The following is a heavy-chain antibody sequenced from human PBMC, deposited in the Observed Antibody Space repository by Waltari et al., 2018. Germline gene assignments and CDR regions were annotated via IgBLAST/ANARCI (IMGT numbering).Heavy chain of an antibody. D-gene: IGHD6-13*01. CDR3: ARLPTGYPNWVDP. V-gene: IGHV4-39*01. CDR2: MHTNGNT. J-gene: IGHJ5*02. CDR1: GASVRSYS. Sequence: QLPLQESGPGLVKPAETLSLSCFVSGASVRSYSWAWIRQSPGTGLEWIGTMHTNGNTYYNPSLNSRVSISVDMSKNQFSLKLSSLTAADTAVYYCARLPTGYPNWVDPWGQGTLVTVSS.